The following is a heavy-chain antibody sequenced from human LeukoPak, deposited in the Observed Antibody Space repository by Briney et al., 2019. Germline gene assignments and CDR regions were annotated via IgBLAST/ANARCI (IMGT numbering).Heavy chain of an antibody. CDR2: IYYSGST. CDR3: ARSLGSLGGYGMDV. V-gene: IGHV4-31*03. Sequence: PSETLSLTCTVSGGSISSGGYYWSWIRQHPGKGLEWLGYIYYSGSTYYNPSLKSRVTISVDTSKNQFSLKLSSVTAADTAVYYCARSLGSLGGYGMDVWGQGTTVTVSS. D-gene: IGHD1-26*01. J-gene: IGHJ6*02. CDR1: GGSISSGGYY.